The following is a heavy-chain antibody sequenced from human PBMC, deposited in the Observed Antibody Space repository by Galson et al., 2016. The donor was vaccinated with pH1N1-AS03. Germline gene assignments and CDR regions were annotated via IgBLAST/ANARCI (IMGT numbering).Heavy chain of an antibody. Sequence: SLRLSCAASGFSFGDCPMNWVRQAPGKGLEWVGCIRSKAYGGTTENAASVTGRFSISRDDSKNIAYLQMNSLKTEDTAMYYCASQNYYDSSGSFDFFDHWGQGTLVTVSS. D-gene: IGHD3-22*01. CDR2: IRSKAYGGTT. CDR3: ASQNYYDSSGSFDFFDH. V-gene: IGHV3-49*04. CDR1: GFSFGDCP. J-gene: IGHJ4*02.